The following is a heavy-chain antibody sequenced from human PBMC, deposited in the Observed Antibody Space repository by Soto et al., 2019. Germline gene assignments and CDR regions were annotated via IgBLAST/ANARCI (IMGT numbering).Heavy chain of an antibody. CDR3: ARVASSGWLLFDY. J-gene: IGHJ4*02. CDR2: IGGDGSGK. V-gene: IGHV3-23*01. Sequence: GGSLRLSCAASGFIFNIYGMSWVRQAPGKGLEWVSTIGGDGSGKYYADSVKGRFTISRDNSKNSLYLQMNSLRAEDTAVYYCARVASSGWLLFDYWGQGTLVTVSS. D-gene: IGHD6-19*01. CDR1: GFIFNIYG.